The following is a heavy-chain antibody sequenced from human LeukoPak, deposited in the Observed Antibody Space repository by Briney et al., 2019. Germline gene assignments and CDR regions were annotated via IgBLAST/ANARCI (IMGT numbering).Heavy chain of an antibody. D-gene: IGHD4-17*01. CDR2: ISSSSSYT. V-gene: IGHV3-11*05. CDR1: GFTVSNNY. CDR3: ARAGGDYGERYDY. Sequence: GGSLRLSCAASGFTVSNNYMSWVRQAPGKGLEWVSYISSSSSYTNYADSVKGRFTISRDNAKNSLYLQMNSLRAEDTAVYYCARAGGDYGERYDYWGQGTLVTVSS. J-gene: IGHJ4*02.